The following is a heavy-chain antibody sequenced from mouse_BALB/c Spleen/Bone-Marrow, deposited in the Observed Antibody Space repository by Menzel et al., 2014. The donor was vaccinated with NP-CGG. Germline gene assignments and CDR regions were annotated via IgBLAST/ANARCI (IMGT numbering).Heavy chain of an antibody. CDR1: GYTFTSYW. Sequence: QVQLQQPGAELAKPGASVKMSCKASGYTFTSYWMHWVKQRSGQGLEWIGYINPSTGYTEYNQKFKDKATLTADKSSSTAYMQLSSLTSEDSAVYYCARQITTVDYAMDYWGQGTSVTVSS. V-gene: IGHV1-7*01. J-gene: IGHJ4*01. CDR2: INPSTGYT. D-gene: IGHD1-1*01. CDR3: ARQITTVDYAMDY.